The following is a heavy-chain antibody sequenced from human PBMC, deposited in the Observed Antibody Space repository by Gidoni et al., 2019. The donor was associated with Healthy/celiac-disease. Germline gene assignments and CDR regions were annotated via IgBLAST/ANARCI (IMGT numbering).Heavy chain of an antibody. V-gene: IGHV3-21*01. Sequence: EVQLVESGRGLVKPGGSLRLPCAASAFTFSSYSMNWVCQAPGKGLEWVSAITRSSSYIYYADSVKGRFTISRDNAKNSLYRQMDSLRAEDTAVYYCARDEEMGLGFDYWGQGTLVTVSS. CDR2: ITRSSSYI. D-gene: IGHD2-8*01. CDR1: AFTFSSYS. CDR3: ARDEEMGLGFDY. J-gene: IGHJ4*02.